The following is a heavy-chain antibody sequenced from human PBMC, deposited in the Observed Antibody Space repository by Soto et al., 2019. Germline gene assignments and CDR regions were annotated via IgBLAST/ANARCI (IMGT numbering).Heavy chain of an antibody. CDR2: ISAYNGNT. V-gene: IGHV1-18*01. D-gene: IGHD3-3*01. CDR3: ARDRSFALLEWSPSDSYGMDV. J-gene: IGHJ6*02. Sequence: GASVKVSCKASGYTFTSYGISWVRQAPGQGLEWMGWISAYNGNTNYAQKLQGRVTMTTDTSTNTAYMEVRSLRSDDTAFYFCARDRSFALLEWSPSDSYGMDVWGQGTSVTVSS. CDR1: GYTFTSYG.